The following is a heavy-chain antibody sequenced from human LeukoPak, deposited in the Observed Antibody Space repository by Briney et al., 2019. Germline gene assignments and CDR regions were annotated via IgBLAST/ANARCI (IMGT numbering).Heavy chain of an antibody. J-gene: IGHJ6*03. V-gene: IGHV1-2*02. Sequence: GSVKVSCKASGYTFTGYYMHWVRQAPGQGLEWMGWINPNSGGTNYAQKFQGRVTMTRDTSISTAYMELSRLRSDDTAVYYCARGSDCSSTSCYPGYYYYYYMDVWGKGTTVTVSS. D-gene: IGHD2-2*01. CDR1: GYTFTGYY. CDR3: ARGSDCSSTSCYPGYYYYYYMDV. CDR2: INPNSGGT.